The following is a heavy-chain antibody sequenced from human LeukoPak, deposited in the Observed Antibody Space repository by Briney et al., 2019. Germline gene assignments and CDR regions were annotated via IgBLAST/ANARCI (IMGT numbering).Heavy chain of an antibody. CDR2: ISGSGGST. J-gene: IGHJ4*02. Sequence: GGSLRLSCAAPGFTFTSYAMSWVRQAPGKGLEWVSAISGSGGSTYYADSVKGRFTISRDNSKNTLYLQMNSLRAEDTAVYYCAKDLTSGYFDPFDYWGQGTLVTVSS. CDR1: GFTFTSYA. V-gene: IGHV3-23*01. D-gene: IGHD3-22*01. CDR3: AKDLTSGYFDPFDY.